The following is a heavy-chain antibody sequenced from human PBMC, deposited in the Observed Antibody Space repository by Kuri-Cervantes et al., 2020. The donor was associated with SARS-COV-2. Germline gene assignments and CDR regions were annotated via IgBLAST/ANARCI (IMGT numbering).Heavy chain of an antibody. D-gene: IGHD5-18*01. V-gene: IGHV4-34*01. Sequence: SETLSLTCAVYSGSLSGSYSSWIRQSPGKRLEWIEEVNHNGGANYNPCLRSRVTISVDPSKAQFSLNLISVTAAATAVYYCARLGGYRSGYNWFDPWGQGTLVTVSS. J-gene: IGHJ5*02. CDR3: ARLGGYRSGYNWFDP. CDR1: SGSLSGSY. CDR2: VNHNGGA.